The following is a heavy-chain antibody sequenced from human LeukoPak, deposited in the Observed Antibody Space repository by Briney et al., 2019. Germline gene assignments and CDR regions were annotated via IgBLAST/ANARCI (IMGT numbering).Heavy chain of an antibody. J-gene: IGHJ4*02. V-gene: IGHV4-39*01. CDR1: VGSLSSSSYY. CDR3: AKGGSTENPFDY. D-gene: IGHD3-10*01. CDR2: IYYSGST. Sequence: PSETLSLTCTVSVGSLSSSSYYWGWIRQPPGKGLEWIGSIYYSGSTYYNPSLKSRVTISVDTSKNQFSLKLSSVTAADTAVYYCAKGGSTENPFDYWGQGTLVTVSS.